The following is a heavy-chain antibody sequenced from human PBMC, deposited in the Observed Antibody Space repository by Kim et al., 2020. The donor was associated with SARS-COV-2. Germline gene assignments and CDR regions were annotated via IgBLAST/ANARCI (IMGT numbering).Heavy chain of an antibody. J-gene: IGHJ6*02. CDR2: ISYDGSNK. Sequence: GGSLRLSCAASGFTFSSYGMHWVRQAPGKGLEWVAVISYDGSNKYYADSVKGRFTISRDNSKNTLYLQMNSLRAEDTAVYYCATDIMITFGGVIPTDYYYYGMDVWGQGITVTVSS. D-gene: IGHD3-16*02. CDR3: ATDIMITFGGVIPTDYYYYGMDV. CDR1: GFTFSSYG. V-gene: IGHV3-30*03.